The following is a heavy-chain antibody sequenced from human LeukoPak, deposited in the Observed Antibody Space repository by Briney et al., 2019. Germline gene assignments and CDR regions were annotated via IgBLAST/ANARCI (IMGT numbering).Heavy chain of an antibody. CDR3: ARLKRDGYNFDY. J-gene: IGHJ4*02. CDR2: IDPSDSYT. V-gene: IGHV5-10-1*01. Sequence: PGESLKISCKGSGYSFPIYWISWVRQMPGKGLEWMGRIDPSDSYTSYSPSSQGHVTISADKSISTAYLQWSSLRASDTAIYYCARLKRDGYNFDYWGQGTLVTVSS. D-gene: IGHD5-24*01. CDR1: GYSFPIYW.